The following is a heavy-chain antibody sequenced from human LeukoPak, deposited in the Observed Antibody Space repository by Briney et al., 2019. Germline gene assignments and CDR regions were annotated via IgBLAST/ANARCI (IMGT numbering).Heavy chain of an antibody. CDR1: GFTFSSFA. CDR3: AKGYDFWSGYYVYQSPDY. D-gene: IGHD3-3*01. Sequence: GGSLRLSCAASGFTFSSFALSWVRQAPGKGLEWVSSISGSGDSTYYMESVKGRFTISRDNSENTLYLQMNSLRADDTAAYYCAKGYDFWSGYYVYQSPDYWGQGTLVTVSS. J-gene: IGHJ4*02. CDR2: ISGSGDST. V-gene: IGHV3-23*01.